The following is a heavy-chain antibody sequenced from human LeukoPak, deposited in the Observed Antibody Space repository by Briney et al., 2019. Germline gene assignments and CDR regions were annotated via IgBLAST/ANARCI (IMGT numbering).Heavy chain of an antibody. Sequence: GASVKVSCKASGYTFTSYDITWVRQAPGQGLEWMGWINPYNGNTNYAQKVQGRVTMTTDTSTSTAYMELRSLTSDDTAIYYCARDSPFMVPGTGDAFDIWGQGTMVSVSS. D-gene: IGHD6-19*01. J-gene: IGHJ3*02. V-gene: IGHV1-18*01. CDR1: GYTFTSYD. CDR2: INPYNGNT. CDR3: ARDSPFMVPGTGDAFDI.